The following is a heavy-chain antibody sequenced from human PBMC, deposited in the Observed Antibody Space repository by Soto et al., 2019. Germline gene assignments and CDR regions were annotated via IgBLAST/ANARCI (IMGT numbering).Heavy chain of an antibody. J-gene: IGHJ6*02. CDR1: GYSFTSYW. CDR3: ARQGSSGTLYYYYYGMDV. D-gene: IGHD6-19*01. CDR2: IYPGDSDT. V-gene: IGHV5-51*01. Sequence: GESLKISCKGSGYSFTSYWIGWVRQMPGKGLERMGIIYPGDSDTRYSPSFQGQVTISADKSISTAYLQWSSLKASDTAMYYCARQGSSGTLYYYYYGMDVWGQGTTVTVSS.